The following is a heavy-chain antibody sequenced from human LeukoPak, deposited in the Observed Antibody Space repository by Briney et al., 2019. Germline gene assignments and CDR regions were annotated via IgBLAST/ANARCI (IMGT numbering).Heavy chain of an antibody. Sequence: PSETLSLTCTVSGGSISNKYWSWIRQPPGKGLEWIGYIYYSGSTNYNPSLKSRVTILVDTSKNQFSLKLSSVTAADTAVYYCASIPVLLWFGELLYFDYWGQGTLVTVSS. CDR3: ASIPVLLWFGELLYFDY. CDR1: GGSISNKY. D-gene: IGHD3-10*01. J-gene: IGHJ4*02. V-gene: IGHV4-59*12. CDR2: IYYSGST.